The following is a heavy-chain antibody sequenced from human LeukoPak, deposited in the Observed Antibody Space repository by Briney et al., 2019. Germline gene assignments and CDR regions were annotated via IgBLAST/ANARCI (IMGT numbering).Heavy chain of an antibody. V-gene: IGHV5-51*01. Sequence: GESLKISCKCSGYSFTSYWIGWVRQMPGKGLGWMGIIYSCGSDTRYSPSFQGQVTISADKSISTAYLQWSSLKASDTAMYYCARQGKMGATYYDYWGQGTLVTVSS. D-gene: IGHD1-26*01. CDR2: IYSCGSDT. CDR3: ARQGKMGATYYDY. J-gene: IGHJ4*02. CDR1: GYSFTSYW.